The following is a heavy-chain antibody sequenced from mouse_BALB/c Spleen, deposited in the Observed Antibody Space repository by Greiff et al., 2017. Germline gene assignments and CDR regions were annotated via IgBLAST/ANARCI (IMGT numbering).Heavy chain of an antibody. CDR1: GFTFSDYY. J-gene: IGHJ4*01. Sequence: EVQVVESGGGLVKPGGSLKLSCAASGFTFSDYYMYWVRQTPEKRLEWVATISDGGSYTYYPDSVKGRFTISRDNAKNNLYLQMSSLKSEDTAMYYCARDQGRWLPYAMDYWGQGTSVTVSS. CDR3: ARDQGRWLPYAMDY. D-gene: IGHD2-2*01. CDR2: ISDGGSYT. V-gene: IGHV5-4*02.